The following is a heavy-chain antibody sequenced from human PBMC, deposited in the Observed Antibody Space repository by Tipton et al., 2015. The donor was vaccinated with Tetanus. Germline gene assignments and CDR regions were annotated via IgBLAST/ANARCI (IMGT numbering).Heavy chain of an antibody. CDR3: TTSGIVGSGYQVDY. J-gene: IGHJ4*02. D-gene: IGHD1-26*01. Sequence: SLRLSCATSGLFFKNAWMNWVRQAPGKGLEWVGRIKNKADGGTTDYSARVKDRFSISRDDSKDTLFLQMNSLKTEDTAVYYCTTSGIVGSGYQVDYWGRGTLIVVSS. V-gene: IGHV3-15*07. CDR1: GLFFKNAW. CDR2: IKNKADGGTT.